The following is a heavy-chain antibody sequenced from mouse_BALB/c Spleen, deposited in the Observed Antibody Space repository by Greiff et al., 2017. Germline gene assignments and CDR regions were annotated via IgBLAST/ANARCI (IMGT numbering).Heavy chain of an antibody. J-gene: IGHJ4*01. V-gene: IGHV5-17*02. D-gene: IGHD2-4*01. CDR1: GFTFSSFG. Sequence: EVKVVESGGGLVQPGGSRKLSCAASGFTFSSFGMHWVRQAPEKGLEWVAYISSGSSTIYYADTVKGRFTISRDNPKNTLFLQMTSLRSEDTAMYYCARSMIRAMDYWGQGTSVTVSS. CDR2: ISSGSSTI. CDR3: ARSMIRAMDY.